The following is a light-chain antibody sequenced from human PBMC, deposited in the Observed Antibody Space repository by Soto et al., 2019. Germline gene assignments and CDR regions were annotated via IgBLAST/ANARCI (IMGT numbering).Light chain of an antibody. CDR1: SSDVGRYNY. V-gene: IGLV2-11*01. CDR3: CSYVGNFIFV. J-gene: IGLJ1*01. Sequence: QSAPTQPRSVSGSPGQSITISCTGTSSDVGRYNYVSWFQQYPGKAPRLMIYDVSGRPSGVPDRFSGSKSGNTASLTISGLQADDEADYYCCSYVGNFIFVFGTGTKLTVL. CDR2: DVS.